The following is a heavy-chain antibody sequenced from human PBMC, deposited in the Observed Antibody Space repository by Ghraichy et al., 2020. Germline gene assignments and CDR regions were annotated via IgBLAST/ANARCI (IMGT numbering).Heavy chain of an antibody. V-gene: IGHV4-34*01. D-gene: IGHD3-10*01. CDR2: INHSGST. CDR3: ARGWGLWFGELSPNLFDP. Sequence: SETLSLTCAVYGGSFSGYYWSWIRQPPGKGLEWIGEINHSGSTNYNPSLKSRVTISVDTSKNQFSLKLSSVTAAETAGYYCARGWGLWFGELSPNLFDPWGQGTLVTVSS. J-gene: IGHJ5*02. CDR1: GGSFSGYY.